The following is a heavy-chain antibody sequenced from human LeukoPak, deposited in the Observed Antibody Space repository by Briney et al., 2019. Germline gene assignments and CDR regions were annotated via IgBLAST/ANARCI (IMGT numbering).Heavy chain of an antibody. D-gene: IGHD5-24*01. J-gene: IGHJ4*02. CDR1: GGTFSSYT. CDR3: ARDPGDGYNLDY. CDR2: IIPILGIA. Sequence: SVKVSCKASGGTFSSYTISWVRQAPGQGPEWMGRIIPILGIANYAQKFQGRVTITADKSTSTAYMELSSLRSEDTAVYYCARDPGDGYNLDYWGQGTLVTVSS. V-gene: IGHV1-69*04.